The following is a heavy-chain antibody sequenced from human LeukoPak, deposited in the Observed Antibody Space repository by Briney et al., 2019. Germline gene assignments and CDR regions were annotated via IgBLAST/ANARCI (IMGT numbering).Heavy chain of an antibody. CDR2: ISAYNGNT. CDR1: GYTFTSYG. Sequence: ASVRVSCKASGYTFTSYGISWVRQAPGQGLEWMGWISAYNGNTNYAQKLQGRVTMTTDTSTSTAYMELRSLRSDDTAVYYCARSFYYDSSGYYPAEYFQHWARAPWSPSPQ. J-gene: IGHJ1*01. V-gene: IGHV1-18*01. CDR3: ARSFYYDSSGYYPAEYFQH. D-gene: IGHD3-22*01.